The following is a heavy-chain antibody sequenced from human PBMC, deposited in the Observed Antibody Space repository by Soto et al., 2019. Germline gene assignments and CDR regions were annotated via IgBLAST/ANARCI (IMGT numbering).Heavy chain of an antibody. V-gene: IGHV4-4*03. D-gene: IGHD3-9*01. CDR2: IYHSGST. J-gene: IGHJ5*02. CDR3: ARDLNRNPAFYDILTGYYRGFDP. Sequence: PATLSLTCTFYGGNISNGIWWRRIRRTPGKGLEWIGEIYHSGSTNYNPSLKSRVTISVDKSKNQFSLKLSSVTAADTAVYYCARDLNRNPAFYDILTGYYRGFDPWGQGTLVTVSS. CDR1: GGNISNGIW.